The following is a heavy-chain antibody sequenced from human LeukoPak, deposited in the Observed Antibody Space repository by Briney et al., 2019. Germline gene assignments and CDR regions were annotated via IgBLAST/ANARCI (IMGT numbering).Heavy chain of an antibody. Sequence: ASVKVSCKASGYTFTSHYMHWVRQAPGQGLEWMGLINPRGTSTIYAEKFQGRIIMTRDMSTTTDYMELSSLKSDDTAVYYCARDNSIHERGWWFDPWGQGTLVTVSS. V-gene: IGHV1-46*01. D-gene: IGHD4-23*01. CDR3: ARDNSIHERGWWFDP. CDR1: GYTFTSHY. CDR2: INPRGTST. J-gene: IGHJ5*02.